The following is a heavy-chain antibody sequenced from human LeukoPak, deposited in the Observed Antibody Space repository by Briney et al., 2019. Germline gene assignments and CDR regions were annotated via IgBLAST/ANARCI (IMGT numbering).Heavy chain of an antibody. CDR1: GGSFSGYY. Sequence: PSETLSLTCALHGGSFSGYYWSWIRQPPGKGLEWIGEINHSGSINYNPSLKSRVTISVDTSKNQFSLKLSSVPAANTAVYYCARGGYYYGSGSYYKLRWFDPWGQGTLVTVSS. J-gene: IGHJ5*02. CDR3: ARGGYYYGSGSYYKLRWFDP. CDR2: INHSGSI. V-gene: IGHV4-34*01. D-gene: IGHD3-10*01.